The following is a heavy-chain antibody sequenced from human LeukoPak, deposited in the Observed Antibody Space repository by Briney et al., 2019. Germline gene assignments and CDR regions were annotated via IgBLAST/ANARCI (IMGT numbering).Heavy chain of an antibody. Sequence: PGGSLRLSCAAPGFTFNNYGMHWVRQAPGKGLEWVAAIWYDGSNKYYADSVKGRFTISRDNSKNTLYLQMNSLRAEDTALYYCARGQEYYYDSSAYSKFDYWGQGTLVTVSS. CDR3: ARGQEYYYDSSAYSKFDY. CDR1: GFTFNNYG. J-gene: IGHJ4*02. V-gene: IGHV3-33*01. D-gene: IGHD3-22*01. CDR2: IWYDGSNK.